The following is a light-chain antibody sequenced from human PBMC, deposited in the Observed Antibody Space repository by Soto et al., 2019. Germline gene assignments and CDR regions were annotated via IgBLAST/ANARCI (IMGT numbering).Light chain of an antibody. CDR2: AVS. J-gene: IGLJ1*01. CDR1: SSDIGTYNH. CDR3: SSYAGNYIYV. V-gene: IGLV2-11*01. Sequence: QSVLTQPRSVSGSPGQSVTISCTGTSSDIGTYNHVAWYQQHPGKAPKLMIFAVSKRPSGVPDRFSGPKSGNTASLTISGLQAEDEADYYCSSYAGNYIYVFATGTKVTVL.